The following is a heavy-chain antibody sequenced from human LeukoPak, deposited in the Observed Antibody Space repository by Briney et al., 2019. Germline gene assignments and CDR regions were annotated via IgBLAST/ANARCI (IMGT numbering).Heavy chain of an antibody. V-gene: IGHV4-34*01. CDR3: ARDHNGPFDY. CDR2: INHSGST. J-gene: IGHJ4*02. Sequence: PSETLSLTCAVYGGSFSGYYWSWIRQPPGKGLEWIGEINHSGSTNHNPSLKSRVTISVDTSKNQFSLKLSSVTAADTAVYYCARDHNGPFDYWGQGTLVTVSS. D-gene: IGHD1-14*01. CDR1: GGSFSGYY.